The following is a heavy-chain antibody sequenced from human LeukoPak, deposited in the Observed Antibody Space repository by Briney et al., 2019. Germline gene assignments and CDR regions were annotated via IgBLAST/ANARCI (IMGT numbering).Heavy chain of an antibody. D-gene: IGHD2-15*01. Sequence: GASVKVSCKASGYTFTGYYMHWVRQAPGQGLEWMGWINPNSGGTNYAQKFQGRVTMTRDTSISTAYMGLSRLGSDDTAVYYCARARTDCSGGSCYSDYWGQGTLVTVSS. CDR1: GYTFTGYY. CDR2: INPNSGGT. J-gene: IGHJ4*02. V-gene: IGHV1-2*02. CDR3: ARARTDCSGGSCYSDY.